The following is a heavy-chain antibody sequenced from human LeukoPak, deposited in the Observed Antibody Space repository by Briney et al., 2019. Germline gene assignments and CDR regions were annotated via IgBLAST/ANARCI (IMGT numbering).Heavy chain of an antibody. J-gene: IGHJ4*02. CDR2: ISSSNSYI. CDR1: GFTFSSYS. D-gene: IGHD3-16*02. Sequence: PGGSLRLSCAASGFTFSSYSMNWVRQAPGKGLEWVSSISSSNSYIYYADSVKGRFTISRDNAKNSLYLQMNSLRAEDTAVYYCARDLGYDYVWGSYRYRDSWGQGTLVTVSS. V-gene: IGHV3-21*01. CDR3: ARDLGYDYVWGSYRYRDS.